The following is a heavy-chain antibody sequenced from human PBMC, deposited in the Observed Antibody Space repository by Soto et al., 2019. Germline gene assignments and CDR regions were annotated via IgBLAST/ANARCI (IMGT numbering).Heavy chain of an antibody. CDR2: INPSSGGP. CDR1: GYTFTVYY. Sequence: ASVKVSCKASGYTFTVYYMHWVRQAPGQGLEWMGWINPSSGGPNYAQKFQGRVTMTRDTSISTAYMELSSLRSDDTAVYYCAREVALGSGKWFDPWGQGTLVTVSS. CDR3: AREVALGSGKWFDP. D-gene: IGHD2-15*01. V-gene: IGHV1-2*02. J-gene: IGHJ5*02.